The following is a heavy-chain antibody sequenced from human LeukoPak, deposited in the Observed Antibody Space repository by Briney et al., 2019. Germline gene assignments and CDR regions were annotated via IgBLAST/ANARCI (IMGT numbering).Heavy chain of an antibody. D-gene: IGHD5-18*01. CDR1: GFTFSSYS. CDR3: ARDRVQLWAFDY. V-gene: IGHV3-21*01. Sequence: GGSLRLSCAASGFTFSSYSMNWVRQAPGKGLEWVSSISSSSSYMYYADSVKGRFTISRDNAKNSLYLQMNSLRAEDTAVYYCARDRVQLWAFDYWGQGTLVTVSS. J-gene: IGHJ4*02. CDR2: ISSSSSYM.